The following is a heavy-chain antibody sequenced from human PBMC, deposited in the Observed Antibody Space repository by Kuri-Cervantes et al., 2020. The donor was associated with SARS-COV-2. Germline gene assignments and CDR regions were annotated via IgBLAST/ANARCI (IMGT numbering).Heavy chain of an antibody. CDR1: GGSISASTYY. CDR2: ISYSGST. J-gene: IGHJ5*02. V-gene: IGHV4-39*01. CDR3: ARLIYYDNSGYYPSWFDP. Sequence: SETLSLTCTVSGGSISASTYYWGWIRQPPGKGLEWIGGISYSGSTYYNPSLKSRVTISVDTSRNQFSLELSSVTAADTAVYYCARLIYYDNSGYYPSWFDPWDQGILVTV. D-gene: IGHD3-22*01.